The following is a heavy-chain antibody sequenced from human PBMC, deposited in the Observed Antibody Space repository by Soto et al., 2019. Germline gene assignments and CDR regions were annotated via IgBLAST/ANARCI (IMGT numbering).Heavy chain of an antibody. CDR1: GDSISSNNNY. J-gene: IGHJ5*02. D-gene: IGHD5-18*01. CDR2: ISYSGTT. V-gene: IGHV4-30-4*01. Sequence: QVQLQESGPGLVKPSQTLSLTCTVSGDSISSNNNYWSWIRQPPGEGLEWIGFISYSGTTSYSPSLRSRVAISLDTSKNQFSLSRSSVTAADTAVYYCARGRGYSYGLDPWGQGTLVTVSS. CDR3: ARGRGYSYGLDP.